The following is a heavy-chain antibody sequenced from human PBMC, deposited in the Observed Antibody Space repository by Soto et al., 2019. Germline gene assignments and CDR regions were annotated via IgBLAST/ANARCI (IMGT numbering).Heavy chain of an antibody. CDR1: GFTFSSYG. J-gene: IGHJ4*02. D-gene: IGHD6-19*01. Sequence: ESGGGVVQPGRSLRLSCAASGFTFSSYGMHWVRQAPGKGLEWVAVIWYDGSNKYYADSVKGRFTISRDNSKNTLYLQMNSLRAEDTAVYYCARERHRYSSGWYVFNYWGQGTLVTVSS. V-gene: IGHV3-33*01. CDR3: ARERHRYSSGWYVFNY. CDR2: IWYDGSNK.